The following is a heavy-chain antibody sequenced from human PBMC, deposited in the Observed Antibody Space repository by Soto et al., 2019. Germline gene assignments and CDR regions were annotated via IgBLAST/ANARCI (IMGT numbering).Heavy chain of an antibody. CDR2: ISGSGGST. CDR1: GFTFSSYA. CDR3: VAAAGKTGKFDY. Sequence: PGGSLRLSCAASGFTFSSYAMSWVRQAPGKGLEWVSAISGSGGSTYYADSVKGRFTISRDNSKNTLYLQMNSLRAEDTAVYYPVAAAGKTGKFDYWGQGTLVTVSS. D-gene: IGHD6-13*01. J-gene: IGHJ4*02. V-gene: IGHV3-23*01.